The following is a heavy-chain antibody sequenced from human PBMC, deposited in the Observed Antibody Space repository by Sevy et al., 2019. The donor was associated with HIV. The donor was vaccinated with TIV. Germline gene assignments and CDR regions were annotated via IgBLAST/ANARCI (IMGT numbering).Heavy chain of an antibody. CDR1: GFTFSNYW. J-gene: IGHJ3*02. CDR3: TRDACGLGI. D-gene: IGHD2-21*01. Sequence: GGSLRLSCAASGFTFSNYWMNWVRQGPGRGLGWVSRIDADGGSTTYADSVKGRFTISRDNAKNTLYLQMSSLRAEDTCVYYCTRDACGLGIWGLGTMVTVSS. CDR2: IDADGGST. V-gene: IGHV3-74*01.